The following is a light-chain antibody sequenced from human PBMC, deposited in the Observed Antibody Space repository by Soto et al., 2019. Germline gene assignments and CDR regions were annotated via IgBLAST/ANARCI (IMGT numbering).Light chain of an antibody. J-gene: IGLJ1*01. CDR2: GNS. V-gene: IGLV1-40*01. CDR3: QSYDSSLSGSPYV. CDR1: SPNNGAGYD. Sequence: VWKPPPPGLGGPGERGTHPRPGGSPNNGAGYDVHWYQQLPGTAPKLLIYGNSNRPSGVPDRFSGSKSGTSASLAITGLQAEDEADYYCQSYDSSLSGSPYVFGTGTKVTV.